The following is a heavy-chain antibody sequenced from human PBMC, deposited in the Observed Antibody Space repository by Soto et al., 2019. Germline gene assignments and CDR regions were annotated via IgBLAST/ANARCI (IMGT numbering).Heavy chain of an antibody. D-gene: IGHD4-17*01. CDR2: VYATGTT. CDR1: GGSISKFY. J-gene: IGHJ5*02. CDR3: VRDGSKTLRDWFDP. Sequence: SETLSRTCIVSGGSISKFYWSWIRKTAGKGLEWMGRVYATGTTDYNPSLRSRVAMSVDISKKTFSLRLTSVTAADTGVYYCVRDGSKTLRDWFDPWGQGKLVTVSS. V-gene: IGHV4-4*07.